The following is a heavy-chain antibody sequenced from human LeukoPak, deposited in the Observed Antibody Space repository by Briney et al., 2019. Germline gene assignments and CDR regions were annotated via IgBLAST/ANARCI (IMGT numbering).Heavy chain of an antibody. D-gene: IGHD1-1*01. CDR2: IYYSGST. CDR1: GGSISSGSYY. Sequence: PSQTQSLTCTVSGGSISSGSYYWSWIRQPPGKGLEWIGYIYYSGSTNYNPSLKSRVTISVDTSKDQFSLKLSSVTAADTAVYYCARDASGGTTGQTFGYWG. J-gene: IGHJ4*01. V-gene: IGHV4-61*01. CDR3: ARDASGGTTGQTFGY.